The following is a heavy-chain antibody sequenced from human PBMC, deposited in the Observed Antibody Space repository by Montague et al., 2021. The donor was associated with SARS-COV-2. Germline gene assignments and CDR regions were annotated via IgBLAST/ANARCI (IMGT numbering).Heavy chain of an antibody. CDR2: IDWDXDK. V-gene: IGHV2-70*01. CDR1: GFSLSTSGMC. Sequence: PALVKPTQTLTLTCTFSGFSLSTSGMCVSWIRQPPGKALEWLAPIDWDXDKYYSTSLKTRLTISKGTSKNQVVLTMTNMDPVDTATYYCARSHYDILTGYYTVFDYWGQGTLVTVSS. J-gene: IGHJ4*02. CDR3: ARSHYDILTGYYTVFDY. D-gene: IGHD3-9*01.